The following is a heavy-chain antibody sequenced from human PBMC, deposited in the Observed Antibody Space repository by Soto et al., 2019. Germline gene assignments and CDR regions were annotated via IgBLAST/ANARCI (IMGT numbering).Heavy chain of an antibody. CDR1: GFTFSSYA. Sequence: QVQLVESGGGVVQPGRSLRLSYAASGFTFSSYAMHWVRQAPGKGLEWVAVISYDGSNKYYADSVKGRFTISRDNSKNTLYLQMNSLRAEDTAVYYCARDSSGIAASGIDFWGQGTLVTVSS. CDR2: ISYDGSNK. V-gene: IGHV3-30-3*01. D-gene: IGHD6-13*01. CDR3: ARDSSGIAASGIDF. J-gene: IGHJ4*02.